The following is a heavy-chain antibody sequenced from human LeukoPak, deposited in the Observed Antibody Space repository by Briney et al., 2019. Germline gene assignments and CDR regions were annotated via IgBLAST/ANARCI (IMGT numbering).Heavy chain of an antibody. V-gene: IGHV3-30*18. Sequence: GRSLRLSCAASGFTFSSYGMHWVRQAPGKGLERVAVISYDGSNKYYADSVKGRFTISRDNSKNTLYLQMNSLRAEDTAVYYCAKDNRDYYIDYWGQGTLVTVSS. CDR1: GFTFSSYG. D-gene: IGHD3-10*01. CDR2: ISYDGSNK. CDR3: AKDNRDYYIDY. J-gene: IGHJ4*02.